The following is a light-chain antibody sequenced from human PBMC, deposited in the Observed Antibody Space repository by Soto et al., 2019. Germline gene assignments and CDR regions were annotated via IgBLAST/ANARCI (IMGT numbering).Light chain of an antibody. Sequence: DIVMTQSPESLAVSLGERATINCKSSQSVLYRSNTKNYLAWYQQKPGQPPNLLIYWASTRESGVPDRFSGSGSGTDFTLTISSLQAEDVAVYYCQQYYSLPPTFGQGTKVEIK. J-gene: IGKJ1*01. V-gene: IGKV4-1*01. CDR1: QSVLYRSNTKNY. CDR3: QQYYSLPPT. CDR2: WAS.